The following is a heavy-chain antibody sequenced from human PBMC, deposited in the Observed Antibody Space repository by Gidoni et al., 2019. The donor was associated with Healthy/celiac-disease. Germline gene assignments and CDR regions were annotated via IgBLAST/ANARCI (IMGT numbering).Heavy chain of an antibody. Sequence: QVQLVESGGGLVKPGGSLRPSCAASGFTFSDYYMSWIRQAPGKGLEWVSYISSSSSYTNYADSVKGRFTISRDNAKNSLYLQMNSLRAEDTAVYYCARVIPVTRELDYWGQGTLVTVSS. CDR2: ISSSSSYT. CDR3: ARVIPVTRELDY. CDR1: GFTFSDYY. D-gene: IGHD3-16*02. V-gene: IGHV3-11*06. J-gene: IGHJ4*02.